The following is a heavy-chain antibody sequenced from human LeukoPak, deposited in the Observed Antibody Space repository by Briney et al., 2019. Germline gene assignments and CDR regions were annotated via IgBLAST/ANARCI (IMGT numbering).Heavy chain of an antibody. J-gene: IGHJ4*02. Sequence: GRSLRLSCAASGFTFSSYAMHWVRQAPGKGLEWVAVISYDGSNKYYADSVKGRFTISRDNSKNTLYLQMNSLRAEDTAVYYCARLYSSSGLSFDYWGQGTLATVSS. CDR3: ARLYSSSGLSFDY. CDR1: GFTFSSYA. D-gene: IGHD6-6*01. V-gene: IGHV3-30*01. CDR2: ISYDGSNK.